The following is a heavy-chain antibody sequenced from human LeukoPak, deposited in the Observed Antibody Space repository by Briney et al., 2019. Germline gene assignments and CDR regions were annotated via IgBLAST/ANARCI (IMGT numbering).Heavy chain of an antibody. V-gene: IGHV3-23*01. CDR3: AKYCGSTRCFDY. D-gene: IGHD2-2*01. CDR1: GFTLSNYA. J-gene: IGHJ4*02. CDR2: SGSGGTT. Sequence: PGGSLSLSCAASGFTLSNYAMIWLRQAPGKALEWVSTSGSGGTTYYADSVKGRFSVSRDNAKDTLYLKMNSVRVEDTAVYYCAKYCGSTRCFDYWGQGTLVTVSS.